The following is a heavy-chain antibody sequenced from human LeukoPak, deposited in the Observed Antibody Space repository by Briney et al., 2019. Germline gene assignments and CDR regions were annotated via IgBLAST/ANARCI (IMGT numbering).Heavy chain of an antibody. CDR2: IYWNDDK. D-gene: IGHD3-3*01. Sequence: SGPTLVNPPQTLTLTCTFSGFSLGTSGVGVGWIRQPPGKALEWLALIYWNDDKRYSPSLKSRLTITKDTSKNQVVLTMTNMDPVDTATYYCAHRQGIFTIFGVVIADWFDPWGQGTLVTVSS. J-gene: IGHJ5*02. V-gene: IGHV2-5*01. CDR1: GFSLGTSGVG. CDR3: AHRQGIFTIFGVVIADWFDP.